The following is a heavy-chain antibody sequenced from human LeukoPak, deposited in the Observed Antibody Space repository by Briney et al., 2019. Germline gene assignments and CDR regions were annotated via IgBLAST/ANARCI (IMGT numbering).Heavy chain of an antibody. CDR2: IYYTGST. CDR1: VGSLRTSSYY. D-gene: IGHD3-10*01. Sequence: SETLSLTCTVSVGSLRTSSYYWGWIRQPPGKGLECIGSIYYTGSTYYTPSLNSRVTVSVDTSKNQFSLKLSSVTAADTAMYYCASRTRFGELRFDYWGQGTLVTVSS. CDR3: ASRTRFGELRFDY. J-gene: IGHJ4*02. V-gene: IGHV4-39*01.